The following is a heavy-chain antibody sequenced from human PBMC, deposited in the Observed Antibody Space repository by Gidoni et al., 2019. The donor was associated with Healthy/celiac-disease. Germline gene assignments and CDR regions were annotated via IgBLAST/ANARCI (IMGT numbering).Heavy chain of an antibody. V-gene: IGHV3-74*01. J-gene: IGHJ6*02. CDR3: ARAGYTMGDYYGMDV. CDR1: GFTFSSYW. Sequence: EVQLVESGGGLVQPGGSLRLSCAASGFTFSSYWMHWVRQAPGKGLVWVSRINSDGSSTSYADSVKGRFTISRDNAKNTLYLQMNSLRAEDTAVYYCARAGYTMGDYYGMDVWGQGTTVTVSS. D-gene: IGHD5-18*01. CDR2: INSDGSST.